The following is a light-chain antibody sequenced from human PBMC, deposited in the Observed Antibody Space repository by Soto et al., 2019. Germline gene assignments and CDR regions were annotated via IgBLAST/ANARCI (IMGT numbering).Light chain of an antibody. Sequence: QSALTQPASVSGSPGQSITISCTGTSSEVGGYSYVSWYQQHPGKAPKLMIYDVTNRPSGVSNRFSGSKSGNTASLTISGLQAEVEADYYCSSYTSSSTDVFGTGTKLTVL. V-gene: IGLV2-14*01. CDR3: SSYTSSSTDV. CDR1: SSEVGGYSY. CDR2: DVT. J-gene: IGLJ1*01.